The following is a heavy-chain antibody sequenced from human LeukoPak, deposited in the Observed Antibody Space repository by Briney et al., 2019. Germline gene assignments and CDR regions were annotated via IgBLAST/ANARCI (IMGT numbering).Heavy chain of an antibody. Sequence: GGSLRLSCAASGFTFSGSAMHWVRQASGKGLEWVGRIRSKANSYATAYAASVKGRFTISRDDSKNTAYLQMNSLKTEDTAVYYCTTPHDYGDYWSPIHFDPWGQGTLVTVSS. D-gene: IGHD4-17*01. CDR1: GFTFSGSA. J-gene: IGHJ5*02. V-gene: IGHV3-73*01. CDR2: IRSKANSYAT. CDR3: TTPHDYGDYWSPIHFDP.